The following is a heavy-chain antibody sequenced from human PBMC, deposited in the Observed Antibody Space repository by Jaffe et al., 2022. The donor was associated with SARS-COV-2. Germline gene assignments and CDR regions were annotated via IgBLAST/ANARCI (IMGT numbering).Heavy chain of an antibody. CDR1: GGTFSSYA. D-gene: IGHD3-10*01. CDR3: ARDYAPFMVRGVTFFDY. J-gene: IGHJ4*02. V-gene: IGHV1-69*01. Sequence: QVQLVQSGAEVKKPGSSVKVSCKASGGTFSSYAISWVRQAPGQGLEWMGGIIPIFGTANYAQKFQGRVTITADESTSTAYMELSSLRSEDTAVYYCARDYAPFMVRGVTFFDYWGQGTLVTVSS. CDR2: IIPIFGTA.